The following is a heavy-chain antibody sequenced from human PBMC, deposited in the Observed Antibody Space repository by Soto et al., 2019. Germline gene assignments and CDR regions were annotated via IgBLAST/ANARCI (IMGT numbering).Heavy chain of an antibody. CDR2: IHPSGGGS. J-gene: IGHJ4*02. Sequence: GASVKVSCKPSGYTLKTYYLHWGRQAPGQGPEWMGIIHPSGGGSTYAQKFLGRVTMTRDTSTSTVFMELSSLRSADTAVYYCARGGHIAVVTASFDYWGQGTLVTVSS. CDR3: ARGGHIAVVTASFDY. D-gene: IGHD2-21*02. V-gene: IGHV1-46*02. CDR1: GYTLKTYY.